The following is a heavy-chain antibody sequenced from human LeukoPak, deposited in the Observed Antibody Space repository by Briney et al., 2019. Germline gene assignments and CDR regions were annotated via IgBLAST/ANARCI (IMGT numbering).Heavy chain of an antibody. CDR3: ARVHIVTGTYFDS. Sequence: PSETLSLTCTIPGDSMSGYSWSWLRQPAGKELEWIGRIYTSYFTEYNLSLDGRVTMSIDTSKNQFSLMLDSVTAADTAIYYCARVHIVTGTYFDSWGQGALVTVSS. CDR2: IYTSYFT. V-gene: IGHV4-4*07. CDR1: GDSMSGYS. D-gene: IGHD3-10*01. J-gene: IGHJ4*02.